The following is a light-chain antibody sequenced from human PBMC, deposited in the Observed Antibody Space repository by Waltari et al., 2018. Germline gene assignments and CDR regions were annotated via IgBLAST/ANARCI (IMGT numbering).Light chain of an antibody. Sequence: QSALTQPASVSGSPGQSITISCTGTSSDVGSYDYVSWYQQHPGKAPKVVIYDVTKRPSGVSNRFSGSKSSSTASLTISGLQAEDEADYYCSSRTSSITWVFGGGTKLTVL. CDR3: SSRTSSITWV. J-gene: IGLJ3*02. V-gene: IGLV2-14*03. CDR2: DVT. CDR1: SSDVGSYDY.